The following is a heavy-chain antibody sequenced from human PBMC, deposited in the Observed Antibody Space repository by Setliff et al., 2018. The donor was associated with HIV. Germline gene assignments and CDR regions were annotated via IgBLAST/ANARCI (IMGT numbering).Heavy chain of an antibody. CDR1: GFTFSDYY. CDR2: ITSSGSTI. V-gene: IGHV3-11*04. CDR3: ARDRERWLQSRLFDP. D-gene: IGHD4-4*01. J-gene: IGHJ5*02. Sequence: PGGSLRLSCAASGFTFSDYYMSWIRQAPGKGLEWVSYITSSGSTIYYADSVKGRSTISRDNAKSSLYLQMNSLRAEDTAIYYCARDRERWLQSRLFDPWGQGTLVTVSS.